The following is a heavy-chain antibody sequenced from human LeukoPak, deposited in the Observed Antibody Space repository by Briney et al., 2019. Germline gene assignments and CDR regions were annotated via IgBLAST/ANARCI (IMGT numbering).Heavy chain of an antibody. CDR1: GGTFSSYA. V-gene: IGHV1-69*05. CDR3: AKSALGATAWFDP. J-gene: IGHJ5*02. D-gene: IGHD1-26*01. CDR2: IIPIFGTA. Sequence: SVKVSCKASGGTFSSYAISWVRQAPGQGLEWMGGIIPIFGTANYAQKFQGRVTTTTDESTSTAYMELSSLRSEDTAVYYCAKSALGATAWFDPWGQGTLVTVSS.